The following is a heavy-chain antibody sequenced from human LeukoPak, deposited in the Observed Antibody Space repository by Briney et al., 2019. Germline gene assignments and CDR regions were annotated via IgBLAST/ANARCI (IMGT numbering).Heavy chain of an antibody. Sequence: PGGSLRLSCAASGFTFRIYSMNWVRQAPGTGREWVSSIGPSSGDIYYADSVKGRFTISRDNDKNSLYLQMNSLRAEDTAVYYCARDRGARGRGLAWGQGTQVTVSS. CDR3: ARDRGARGRGLA. D-gene: IGHD3-10*01. CDR2: IGPSSGDI. V-gene: IGHV3-21*01. J-gene: IGHJ5*02. CDR1: GFTFRIYS.